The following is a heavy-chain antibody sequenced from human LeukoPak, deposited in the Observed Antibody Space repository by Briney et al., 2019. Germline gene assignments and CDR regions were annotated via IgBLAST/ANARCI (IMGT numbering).Heavy chain of an antibody. CDR2: VNPNSCGT. CDR3: ARDRGSSGWYVY. D-gene: IGHD6-19*01. J-gene: IGHJ4*02. CDR1: GYTFTRYY. V-gene: IGHV1-2*06. Sequence: ASVKVSCKASGYTFTRYYMHGVRQAPGQGLEWMGRVNPNSCGTNYAQKFQGRVTMTRDTSISTAYMELSRLRSDDTAVYYCARDRGSSGWYVYWGQGTLVTVSS.